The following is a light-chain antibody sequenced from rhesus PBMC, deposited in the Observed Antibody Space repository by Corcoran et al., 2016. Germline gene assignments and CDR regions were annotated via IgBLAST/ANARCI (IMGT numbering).Light chain of an antibody. V-gene: IGKV1-22*01. J-gene: IGKJ2*01. Sequence: DIQMTQSPSSLSASVGDTVTITCRASQGISSWLAWYQQKPGKAPKLLIYKASSLQSGVPSRFSGRGSWTDFTLNISSLQSEDFATYYCQQYSSRPYSFGQGTKVEIK. CDR2: KAS. CDR1: QGISSW. CDR3: QQYSSRPYS.